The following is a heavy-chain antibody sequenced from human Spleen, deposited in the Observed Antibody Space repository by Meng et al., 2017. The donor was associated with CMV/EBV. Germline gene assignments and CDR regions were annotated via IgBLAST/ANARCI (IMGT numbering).Heavy chain of an antibody. CDR1: GFTFSSYA. J-gene: IGHJ4*02. CDR3: ARESSSSWRRYFDY. D-gene: IGHD6-13*01. CDR2: ISYDGSNK. Sequence: GESLKISCAASGFTFSSYAMHWVRQAPGKGLEWVAVISYDGSNKYHADSVKGRFTISRDNSKNTLYLQMNGLRVEDTAVYYCARESSSSWRRYFDYWGQGTLVTVSS. V-gene: IGHV3-30-3*01.